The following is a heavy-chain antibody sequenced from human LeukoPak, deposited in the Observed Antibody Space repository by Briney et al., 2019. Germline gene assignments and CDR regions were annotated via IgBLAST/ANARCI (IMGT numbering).Heavy chain of an antibody. V-gene: IGHV3-30*03. Sequence: PGGSLRLSCAASGFTFSSYGMHWVRQAPGKGLEWVAVLSYDGNYKYYADSVKGRFAISRDNSENTLYLQMNSLRAEDTAVYYCARYAEYAVSTPYYWGQGTLVAVSA. D-gene: IGHD2-8*01. J-gene: IGHJ4*02. CDR2: LSYDGNYK. CDR1: GFTFSSYG. CDR3: ARYAEYAVSTPYY.